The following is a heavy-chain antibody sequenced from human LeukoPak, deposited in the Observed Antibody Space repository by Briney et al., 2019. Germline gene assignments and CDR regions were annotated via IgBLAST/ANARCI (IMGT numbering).Heavy chain of an antibody. CDR3: ASYLIAAAPFDY. V-gene: IGHV3-7*01. D-gene: IGHD6-13*01. CDR2: IKQDGSEK. J-gene: IGHJ4*02. CDR1: GFTFSSYA. Sequence: PGGSLRLYCAASGFTFSSYAMSWVRQAPGKGLEWVANIKQDGSEKYYVDSVKGRFTISRDNAKNSLYLQMNSLRAEDTAVYYCASYLIAAAPFDYWGQGTLVTVSS.